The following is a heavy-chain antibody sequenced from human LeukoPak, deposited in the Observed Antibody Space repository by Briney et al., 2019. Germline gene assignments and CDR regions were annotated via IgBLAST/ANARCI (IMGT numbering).Heavy chain of an antibody. V-gene: IGHV4-34*01. CDR3: ARGLLWLQLDY. D-gene: IGHD5-24*01. CDR1: GGSFSGYY. Sequence: SETLSLTCAVYGGSFSGYYWSWIRQPPGKGLEWIGEINHSGSTNYNPSLKGRVTISVDTSKNQFSLKLSSVTAADTAVYYCARGLLWLQLDYWGQGTLVTVSS. J-gene: IGHJ4*02. CDR2: INHSGST.